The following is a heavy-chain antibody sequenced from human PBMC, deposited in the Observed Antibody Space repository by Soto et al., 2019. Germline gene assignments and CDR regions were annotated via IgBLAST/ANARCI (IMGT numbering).Heavy chain of an antibody. CDR3: ARGFNSALDI. CDR1: GFIFSSYW. Sequence: GGCLRLSCTAPGFIFSSYWMSWVRQAPGKGLEWVANIKQDCSEKYYVDSAKGRFTISRDNAKNSLHLQMNSLRAEDMAVYYCARGFNSALDIWGQGKMVTVSS. J-gene: IGHJ3*02. CDR2: IKQDCSEK. V-gene: IGHV3-7*01.